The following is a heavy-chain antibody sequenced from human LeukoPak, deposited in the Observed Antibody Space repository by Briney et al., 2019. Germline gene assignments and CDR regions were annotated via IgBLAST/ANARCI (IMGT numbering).Heavy chain of an antibody. Sequence: ASVKVSCKASGYTFTSYGISWVRQAPGQGLEWMGWISAYNGNTNYAQKFQGRVSMTTDTSTNTAYMELSSLRSEDTAVYYCARMQYYYYYMDVWGKGTTVTVSS. CDR3: ARMQYYYYYMDV. CDR1: GYTFTSYG. V-gene: IGHV1-18*01. CDR2: ISAYNGNT. J-gene: IGHJ6*03.